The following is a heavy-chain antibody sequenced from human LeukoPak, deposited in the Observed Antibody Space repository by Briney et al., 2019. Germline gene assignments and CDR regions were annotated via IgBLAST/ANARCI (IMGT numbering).Heavy chain of an antibody. J-gene: IGHJ4*02. Sequence: SETLSLTCDVSGHSITSTYWWGWIRQTPGRELEWIGSLHHSGSTSYSPSLKSRVTISVDTSKNQFSLRLSSVTAADTAVHYCARVGGDDSTGHYSVDYWGQGTLVTVSS. CDR2: LHHSGST. CDR1: GHSITSTYW. CDR3: ARVGGDDSTGHYSVDY. D-gene: IGHD3-22*01. V-gene: IGHV4-38-2*01.